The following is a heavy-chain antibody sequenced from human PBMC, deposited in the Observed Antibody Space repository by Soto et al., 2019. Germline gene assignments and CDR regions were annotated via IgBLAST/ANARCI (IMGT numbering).Heavy chain of an antibody. Sequence: SETLSLTCTVSGGSISSYYWSWIRQPPGKGLEWIGYIYYSGSTNYNPSLKSRVTISVDTSKNQFSLKLSSVTAADTAVYYCAREGYSSSWYYFDYWGQGTLVTVSS. CDR1: GGSISSYY. D-gene: IGHD6-13*01. CDR2: IYYSGST. J-gene: IGHJ4*02. CDR3: AREGYSSSWYYFDY. V-gene: IGHV4-59*01.